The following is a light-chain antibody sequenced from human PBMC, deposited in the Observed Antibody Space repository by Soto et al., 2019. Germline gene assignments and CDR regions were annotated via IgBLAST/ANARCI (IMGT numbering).Light chain of an antibody. CDR1: QTVINTY. V-gene: IGKV3-20*01. CDR3: QQYGSSPLT. CDR2: GAS. Sequence: DIVLTQSPGTLSLSPGERATLSCRASQTVINTYLAWYQQKPGQAPRLLIDGASSRATGVPDRFSGSGSGTDFTLTISRLEPEDFAVYFCQQYGSSPLTFGGGTKVEIK. J-gene: IGKJ4*01.